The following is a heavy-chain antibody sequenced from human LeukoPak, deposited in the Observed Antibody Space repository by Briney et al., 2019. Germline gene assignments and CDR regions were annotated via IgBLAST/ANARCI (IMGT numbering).Heavy chain of an antibody. Sequence: PGGSLRLSCAASGFNFSSYGMHWVRQAPGKGLEWVAVIWYDGSNKYYADSVKGRFTISRDNSKNTLYLQMNSLRAEDTAVYYCARDGYQSHNWFDPWGQGTLVTVSS. CDR2: IWYDGSNK. CDR3: ARDGYQSHNWFDP. CDR1: GFNFSSYG. V-gene: IGHV3-33*01. D-gene: IGHD5-12*01. J-gene: IGHJ5*02.